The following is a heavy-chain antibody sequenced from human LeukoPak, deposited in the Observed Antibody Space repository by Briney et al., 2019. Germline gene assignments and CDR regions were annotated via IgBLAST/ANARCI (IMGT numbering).Heavy chain of an antibody. J-gene: IGHJ4*02. CDR1: GFIFSSYG. D-gene: IGHD3-16*01. CDR2: ISYDGSNK. Sequence: HSGGPLRLSCSASGFIFSSYGMHWVRQAPGKGLEWVAGISYDGSNKYYADFVKGRFTISRDNAKNSLYLQMNGLRAEDTAVYYCATDMTATGGLGYWGQGTLVTVSS. CDR3: ATDMTATGGLGY. V-gene: IGHV3-30*03.